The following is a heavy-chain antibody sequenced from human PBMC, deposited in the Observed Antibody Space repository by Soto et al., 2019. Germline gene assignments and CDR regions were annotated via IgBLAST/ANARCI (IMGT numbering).Heavy chain of an antibody. CDR3: ARDYYYGMDV. CDR2: INHSGST. Sequence: PPETLSLTCAVYGGSFSSYYWSWIRQPPGKGLEWIGEINHSGSTNNNPSLKSRVTISVDTSKNQFSLKLSSVTAADTAVYYCARDYYYGMDVWGQGTTVTVSS. CDR1: GGSFSSYY. V-gene: IGHV4-34*01. J-gene: IGHJ6*02.